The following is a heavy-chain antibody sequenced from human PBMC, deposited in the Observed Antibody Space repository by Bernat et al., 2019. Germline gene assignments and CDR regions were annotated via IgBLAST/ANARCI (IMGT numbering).Heavy chain of an antibody. CDR1: GGSISSGGYY. CDR3: AREVVVPAASYFDY. D-gene: IGHD2-2*01. V-gene: IGHV4-31*03. CDR2: ICYSGST. J-gene: IGHJ4*02. Sequence: QVQLQESGPGLVKPSQTLSLTCTVSGGSISSGGYYWSWIRQHPGKGLEWIGYICYSGSTYYNPSLKSRVTISVDTSKNQFSLKLSSVTAADTAVYYCAREVVVPAASYFDYWGQGTLVTVSS.